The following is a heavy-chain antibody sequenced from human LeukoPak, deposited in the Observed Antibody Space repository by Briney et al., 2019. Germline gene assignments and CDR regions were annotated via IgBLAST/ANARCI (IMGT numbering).Heavy chain of an antibody. J-gene: IGHJ3*02. CDR2: IYHSGST. V-gene: IGHV4-38-2*02. D-gene: IGHD2-15*01. CDR1: GYSISSGYY. Sequence: SETLSLTCTVSGYSISSGYYWGWIRQPPGKGLEWIGSIYHSGSTYYNPSLKSRVTISVDTSKNQFSLKLSSVTAADTAVYYCARDDSSVGAFDIWGQGTMVTVSS. CDR3: ARDDSSVGAFDI.